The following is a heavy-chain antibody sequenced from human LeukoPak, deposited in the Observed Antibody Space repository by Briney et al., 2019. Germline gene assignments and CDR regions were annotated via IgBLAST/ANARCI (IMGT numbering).Heavy chain of an antibody. Sequence: PGGSLRLSCAASGFTFSSYAMSWVRQAPGKGLEWVSSISSSSSFIYYADSVKGRFTISRDNAKNSLYLQMNSLRAEDTAVYYCARDRGSYCSGGSCYLNWFDTWGQGTLVTVSS. D-gene: IGHD2-15*01. CDR1: GFTFSSYA. CDR2: ISSSSSFI. J-gene: IGHJ5*02. CDR3: ARDRGSYCSGGSCYLNWFDT. V-gene: IGHV3-21*01.